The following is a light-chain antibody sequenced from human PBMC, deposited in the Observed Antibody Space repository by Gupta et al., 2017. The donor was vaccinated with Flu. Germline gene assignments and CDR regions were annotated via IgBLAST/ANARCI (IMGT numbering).Light chain of an antibody. J-gene: IGKJ2*01. CDR3: QQDNNWPLST. Sequence: IVMTQSPATLSVSPGERATLSCRASQSVRSNLAWYQQKPCQAPRRLIYGASTRDTGITARFSGSGYGKELTLTISSRQEEEFAGYYCQQDNNWPLSTFGQGTKMEIK. V-gene: IGKV3-15*01. CDR1: QSVRSN. CDR2: GAS.